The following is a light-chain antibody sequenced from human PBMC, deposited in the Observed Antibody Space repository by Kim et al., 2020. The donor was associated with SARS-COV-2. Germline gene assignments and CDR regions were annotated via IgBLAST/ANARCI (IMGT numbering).Light chain of an antibody. CDR2: DAS. Sequence: LTPGERATLSCRASQSVSSYLAWYQQKPGQAPRLLIYDASNRATGIPARFSGSGSGTDFTLTISSLEPEDFAVYYCQQRSNWPITFGQGTRLEIK. CDR1: QSVSSY. J-gene: IGKJ5*01. CDR3: QQRSNWPIT. V-gene: IGKV3-11*01.